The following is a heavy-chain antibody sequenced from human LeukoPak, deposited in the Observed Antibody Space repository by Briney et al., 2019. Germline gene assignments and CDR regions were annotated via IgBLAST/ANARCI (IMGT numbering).Heavy chain of an antibody. CDR1: GFTFSSYW. CDR2: IKKDGSEK. Sequence: GGSLRLSCAASGFTFSSYWMSWVRQAPGKGLEWVANIKKDGSEKYYVDSVKGRFTISRGNAKTSLYLQMNSLRAEDAAVYYCARYLSGIAGYTYGRGIDYWGQGTLVTVSS. J-gene: IGHJ4*02. V-gene: IGHV3-7*01. CDR3: ARYLSGIAGYTYGRGIDY. D-gene: IGHD5-18*01.